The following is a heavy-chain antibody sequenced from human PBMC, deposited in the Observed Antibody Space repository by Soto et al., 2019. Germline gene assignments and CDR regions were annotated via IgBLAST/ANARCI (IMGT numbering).Heavy chain of an antibody. D-gene: IGHD1-20*01. Sequence: SETLSLTCTVSGGSISSGGYYWSWIRQHPGKGLEWIGYIYYSGSTYYNPSLKSRVTISVDTSKNQFSLKLSSVTAADTAVYYCARAGSITANWFDPWGQGTLVTVSS. V-gene: IGHV4-31*03. CDR3: ARAGSITANWFDP. J-gene: IGHJ5*02. CDR2: IYYSGST. CDR1: GGSISSGGYY.